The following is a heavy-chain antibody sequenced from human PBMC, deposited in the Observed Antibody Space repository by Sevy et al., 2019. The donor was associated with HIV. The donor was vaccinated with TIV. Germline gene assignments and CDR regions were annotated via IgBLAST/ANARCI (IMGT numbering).Heavy chain of an antibody. CDR3: AGENAWGRGHS. V-gene: IGHV4-59*08. Sequence: SETLSLTCTVSGGSITSLYWNWIRQPPGKGLEWIANIYYNGHINYNPSPKSRVTLSLDTSKNQFSLRLSSVTAADTAMYYCAGENAWGRGHSWGQGTLVTVSS. CDR1: GGSITSLY. J-gene: IGHJ4*02. D-gene: IGHD1-26*01. CDR2: IYYNGHI.